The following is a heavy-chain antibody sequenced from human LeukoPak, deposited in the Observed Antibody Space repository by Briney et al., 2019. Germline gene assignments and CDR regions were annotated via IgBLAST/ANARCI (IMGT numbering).Heavy chain of an antibody. V-gene: IGHV3-48*03. D-gene: IGHD3-10*02. Sequence: GGSLRLSCAASGFTFSSYEMNWVRQAPGKGLEWVSYISSSGSTIYYADSVKGRFTISRDNAKNPLYLQMKSLRAEDTAVYYCAELGITMIGGVWGKGTTVTISS. CDR1: GFTFSSYE. J-gene: IGHJ6*04. CDR3: AELGITMIGGV. CDR2: ISSSGSTI.